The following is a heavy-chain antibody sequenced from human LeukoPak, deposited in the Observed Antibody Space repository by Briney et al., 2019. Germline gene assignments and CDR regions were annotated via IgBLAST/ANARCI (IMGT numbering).Heavy chain of an antibody. D-gene: IGHD6-6*01. V-gene: IGHV4-59*08. CDR3: ARQKVAARGWSDP. J-gene: IGHJ5*02. CDR1: GGSISSYY. CDR2: IYYSGST. Sequence: SETLSLTCTVSGGSISSYYWSWIRQPPGKGLEWIGYIYYSGSTNYNPSLKSRVTISVDTSKNQFSLKLSCVTAADTTEYYCARQKVAARGWSDPGAQGTLVTVSS.